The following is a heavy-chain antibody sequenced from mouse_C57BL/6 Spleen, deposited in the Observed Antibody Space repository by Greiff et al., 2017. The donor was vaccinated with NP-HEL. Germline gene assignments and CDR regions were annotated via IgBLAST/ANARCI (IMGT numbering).Heavy chain of an antibody. CDR1: GYTFTDYN. D-gene: IGHD2-2*01. J-gene: IGHJ3*01. CDR3: ARPGWLRRSWFAY. V-gene: IGHV1-22*01. CDR2: INPNNGGT. Sequence: EVKLQESGPELVKPGASVKMSCKASGYTFTDYNMHWVKQSHGKSLEWIGYINPNNGGTSYNQKFKGKATLTVNKSSSTAYMELRSLTSEDSAVYYCARPGWLRRSWFAYWGQGTLVTVSA.